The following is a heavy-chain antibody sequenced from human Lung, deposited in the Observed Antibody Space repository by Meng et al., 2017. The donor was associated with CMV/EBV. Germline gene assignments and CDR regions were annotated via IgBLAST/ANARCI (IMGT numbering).Heavy chain of an antibody. CDR3: ATSATITRAFDY. CDR1: GGTFSTYI. Sequence: SXXVSXKASGGTFSTYITNWVRQAPGQGLEWMGRVIHILDMASYAQKFQGRVTITADKSTSTAYMELSDLTSEDTAVYYCATSATITRAFDYWGKGALVTVSS. CDR2: VIHILDMA. J-gene: IGHJ4*02. V-gene: IGHV1-69*02. D-gene: IGHD5-24*01.